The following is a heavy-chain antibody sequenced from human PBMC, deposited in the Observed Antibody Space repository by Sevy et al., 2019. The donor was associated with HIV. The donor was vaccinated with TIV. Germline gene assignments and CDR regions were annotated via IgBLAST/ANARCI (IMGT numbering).Heavy chain of an antibody. D-gene: IGHD2-2*01. V-gene: IGHV4-34*01. CDR1: GWSLSGYF. CDR3: ARRDLVVVEPPPYSVRAFGV. CDR2: IDRSGST. J-gene: IGHJ3*01. Sequence: SETLSLSCTVSGWSLSGYFWAWIRLTPGKGLEWIGEIDRSGSTNYNPSLMGRVTMSVDASKNQFSLKLASLTAADTATYYCARRDLVVVEPPPYSVRAFGVWGQGTTVTVSS.